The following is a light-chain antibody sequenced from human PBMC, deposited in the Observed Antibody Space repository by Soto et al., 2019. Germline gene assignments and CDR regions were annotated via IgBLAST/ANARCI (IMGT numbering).Light chain of an antibody. CDR3: QQSYTTPVYS. CDR1: QIISSY. CDR2: AAS. V-gene: IGKV1-39*01. J-gene: IGKJ2*01. Sequence: DIQMTQSPSSLSASVGDRVTITCRASQIISSYLNWYQQKPGKAPKLLIYAASSLQSGVPSRFSGSGSGTDFTLTISSLQPEDFATYFCQQSYTTPVYSFGQGTKVDIK.